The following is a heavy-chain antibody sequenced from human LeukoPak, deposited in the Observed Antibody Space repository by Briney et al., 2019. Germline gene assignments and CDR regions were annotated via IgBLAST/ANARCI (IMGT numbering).Heavy chain of an antibody. J-gene: IGHJ4*02. CDR1: GYTFTGYY. CDR3: ARDPLAYCGGDCYHRFFDY. Sequence: ASVKVSCKASGYTFTGYYMHWVRQAPGQGLEWMGWINPNSGGTNYAQKLQGRVTMTTDTSTSTAYMELRSLRSDDTAVYYCARDPLAYCGGDCYHRFFDYWGQGTLVTVSS. CDR2: INPNSGGT. D-gene: IGHD2-21*02. V-gene: IGHV1-2*02.